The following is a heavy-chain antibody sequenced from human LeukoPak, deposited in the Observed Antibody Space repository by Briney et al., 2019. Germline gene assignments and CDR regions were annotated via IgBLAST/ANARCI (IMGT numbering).Heavy chain of an antibody. CDR2: IKQDGSEK. J-gene: IGHJ4*02. CDR1: GFIFSSYW. CDR3: ARALHDSSGYYFDY. D-gene: IGHD3-22*01. Sequence: GGSLRLSCVASGFIFSSYWMSWVRQAPGKGLEWVANIKQDGSEKYYVDSVKGRFTISRDSAKDSLFLQMNSLRAEDTAVYYCARALHDSSGYYFDYWGQGTLVTVSS. V-gene: IGHV3-7*01.